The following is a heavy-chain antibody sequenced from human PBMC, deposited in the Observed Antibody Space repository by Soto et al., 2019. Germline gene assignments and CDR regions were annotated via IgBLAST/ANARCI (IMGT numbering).Heavy chain of an antibody. J-gene: IGHJ4*02. D-gene: IGHD4-17*01. CDR2: IYYSGNT. CDR1: GGSISSGGSY. CDR3: ARGFRVTTVTRYFDY. Sequence: SETLSLTCTVSGGSISSGGSYWGWIRQPPGKGLEWIGYIYYSGNTYFNPSLKSRVTLSVDTSKNQFSLKLSSVTAADTAVYYCARGFRVTTVTRYFDYWGQGTLVTVSS. V-gene: IGHV4-30-4*01.